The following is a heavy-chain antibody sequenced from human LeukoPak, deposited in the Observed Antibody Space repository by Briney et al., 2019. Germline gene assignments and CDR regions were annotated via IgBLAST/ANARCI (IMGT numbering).Heavy chain of an antibody. V-gene: IGHV3-66*02. CDR2: IYSGGST. J-gene: IGHJ4*02. Sequence: GGSLRLSCAASEFSVGSNYMTWVRQAPGKGLEWVSLIYSGGSTYYADSVKGRFTISRDNSKNTLYLQMNSLRAEDTAVYYCARETEWLQLSHFDYWGQGTLVTVSS. CDR3: ARETEWLQLSHFDY. CDR1: EFSVGSNY. D-gene: IGHD5-24*01.